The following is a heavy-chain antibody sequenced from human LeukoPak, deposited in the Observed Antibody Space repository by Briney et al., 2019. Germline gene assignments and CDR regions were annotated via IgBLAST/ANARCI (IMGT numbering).Heavy chain of an antibody. D-gene: IGHD2-15*01. CDR1: GGTFSSYA. CDR2: IIPMFGTA. Sequence: SVKVSCKASGGTFSSYAISWVRQAPGQGLEWMGGIIPMFGTAKYAQKFQGRVTITADESTRTAYMELSSLRSEDTAVYYCARCVVVLLGTTYDYYGLDAWGQGTTVTVSS. J-gene: IGHJ6*02. V-gene: IGHV1-69*13. CDR3: ARCVVVLLGTTYDYYGLDA.